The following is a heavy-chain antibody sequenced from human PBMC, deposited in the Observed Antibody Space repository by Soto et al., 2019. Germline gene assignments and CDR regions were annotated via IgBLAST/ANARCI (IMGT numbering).Heavy chain of an antibody. CDR1: GFTFSSYA. CDR3: AKGIAAAGTPEVY. CDR2: ISGSGGST. V-gene: IGHV3-23*01. J-gene: IGHJ4*02. Sequence: EVQLLESGGGLVQPGGSLRLSCAASGFTFSSYAMSWVRQASGKGLEWVSAISGSGGSTYYADSVKGRFTISRDNSKNTLYLQMNSLRAEDTAVYYCAKGIAAAGTPEVYWGQGTLVTVSS. D-gene: IGHD6-13*01.